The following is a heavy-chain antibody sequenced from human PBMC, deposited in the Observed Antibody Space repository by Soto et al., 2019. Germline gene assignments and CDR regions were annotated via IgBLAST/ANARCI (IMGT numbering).Heavy chain of an antibody. CDR2: IFYGGTI. J-gene: IGHJ4*02. V-gene: IGHV4-59*11. CDR3: ARGGGSPLDY. Sequence: SETLSLTCVVSGDSISSPYWSWIRQSPGRGLEWIGYIFYGGTITYNPSLGSRVTISVDTSKNDFSLKLSFVTAADTAVYYCARGGGSPLDYWGQGTLVTVSS. D-gene: IGHD3-16*01. CDR1: GDSISSPY.